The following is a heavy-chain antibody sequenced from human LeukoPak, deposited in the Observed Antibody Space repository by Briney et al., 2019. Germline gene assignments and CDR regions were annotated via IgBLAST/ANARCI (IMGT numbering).Heavy chain of an antibody. CDR3: ARARSPYYDSSGYRSWFDP. V-gene: IGHV1-69*13. CDR2: IIPIFGTA. Sequence: SVKVSCKASGGTFSSYAISWVRQAPGQGLEWMGGIIPIFGTANYAQKFQGRVTITADESTSTAYMELSSLRSEDTAVYYCARARSPYYDSSGYRSWFDPWGQGTLVTVSS. J-gene: IGHJ5*02. CDR1: GGTFSSYA. D-gene: IGHD3-22*01.